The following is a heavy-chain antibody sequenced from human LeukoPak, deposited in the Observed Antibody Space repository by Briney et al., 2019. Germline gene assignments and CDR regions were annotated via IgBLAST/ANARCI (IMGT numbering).Heavy chain of an antibody. CDR1: GGSISSYY. Sequence: SETLSLTCTVSGGSISSYYWSWIRQPPGKGLEWIGYIYYSGSTNYNPSLKSRVTISVDTSKNQFSLKLSSVTAADTAVYYCATYCSGGSCYSDDAFDIWGQGTMVTVSS. CDR2: IYYSGST. V-gene: IGHV4-59*08. J-gene: IGHJ3*02. CDR3: ATYCSGGSCYSDDAFDI. D-gene: IGHD2-15*01.